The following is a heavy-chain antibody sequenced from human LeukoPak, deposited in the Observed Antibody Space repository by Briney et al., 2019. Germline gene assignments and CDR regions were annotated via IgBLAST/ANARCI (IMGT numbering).Heavy chain of an antibody. Sequence: GGSLRLSCAASGFTFSNARMSWVRQAPGKGLEWVGRIKSKTDGGTTDYAAPVKGRFTISRDDSKNTLYLQMNSLKTEDTAVYYCTTDSLPDIGSSTSWQAYWGQGTLVTVSS. CDR3: TTDSLPDIGSSTSWQAY. D-gene: IGHD2-2*01. CDR1: GFTFSNAR. CDR2: IKSKTDGGTT. V-gene: IGHV3-15*01. J-gene: IGHJ4*02.